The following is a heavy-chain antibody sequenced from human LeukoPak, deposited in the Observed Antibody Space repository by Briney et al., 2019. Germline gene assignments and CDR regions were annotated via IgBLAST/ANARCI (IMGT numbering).Heavy chain of an antibody. Sequence: GRSLRLSCAASGFTFSTYSMNWVRQAPGKGLEWVSYISSTSSTIYYADSVKGRFTISRDNAKNSLFLQMNSLRDEDTAVYYCARDAAKFGTYWYFDLWGRGTLVTVSS. D-gene: IGHD3-10*01. CDR1: GFTFSTYS. CDR2: ISSTSSTI. J-gene: IGHJ2*01. V-gene: IGHV3-48*02. CDR3: ARDAAKFGTYWYFDL.